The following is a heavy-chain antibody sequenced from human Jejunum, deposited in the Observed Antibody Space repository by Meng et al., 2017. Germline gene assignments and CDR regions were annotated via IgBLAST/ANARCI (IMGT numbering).Heavy chain of an antibody. Sequence: QVQLQESGPGLVKPSESLSLTCTVSGDSLSANYWSWIRQPPGKGLEWIGDMWHWGSATYNPSLESRVTISVDTSKKQFALNLRSVTAADTAVYYCARQWGGKFCYFDLWGRGILVTVSS. V-gene: IGHV4-59*08. CDR1: GDSLSANY. CDR2: MWHWGSA. J-gene: IGHJ2*01. D-gene: IGHD3-16*01. CDR3: ARQWGGKFCYFDL.